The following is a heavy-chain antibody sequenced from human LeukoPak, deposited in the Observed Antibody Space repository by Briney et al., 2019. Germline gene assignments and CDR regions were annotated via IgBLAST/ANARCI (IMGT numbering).Heavy chain of an antibody. D-gene: IGHD2-2*01. V-gene: IGHV3-23*01. J-gene: IGHJ5*02. CDR1: GFTFSSYA. CDR3: AKDIVVVPAATRIINWFDP. CDR2: ISGSGGST. Sequence: PGGSLRLSCAASGFTFSSYAMNWVRQAPGKGLEWVSAISGSGGSTYYADSVKGRFTISRDNSKNTLYLQMNSLRAEDTTVYYCAKDIVVVPAATRIINWFDPWGQGTLVTVSS.